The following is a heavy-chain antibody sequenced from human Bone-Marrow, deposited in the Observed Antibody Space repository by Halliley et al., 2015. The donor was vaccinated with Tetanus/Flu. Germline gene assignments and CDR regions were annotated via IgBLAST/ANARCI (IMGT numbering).Heavy chain of an antibody. J-gene: IGHJ4*02. CDR2: ISGTGSRT. V-gene: IGHV3-23*01. Sequence: ISGTGSRTYAADSVKGRFTIFRDNSRNTLYLQMNSLRAEDKAIYYCAKDLIRDAAKPWYFASWGQGTLVTVSS. CDR3: AKDLIRDAAKPWYFAS. D-gene: IGHD3-16*01.